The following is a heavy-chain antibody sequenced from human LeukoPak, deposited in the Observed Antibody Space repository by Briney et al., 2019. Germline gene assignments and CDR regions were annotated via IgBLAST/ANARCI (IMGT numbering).Heavy chain of an antibody. V-gene: IGHV3-15*01. CDR2: IKSKIDGGTT. D-gene: IGHD7-27*01. J-gene: IGHJ4*02. CDR3: TTGTGEKY. CDR1: GFTFSDAW. Sequence: NPGGSLRLSCAASGFTFSDAWMGWVRQAPGRGLEWVGRIKSKIDGGTTDYAAPVKGRFTISRDDSENTLYLQMNSLKTEDTAVYYCTTGTGEKYWGQGTLVTVSS.